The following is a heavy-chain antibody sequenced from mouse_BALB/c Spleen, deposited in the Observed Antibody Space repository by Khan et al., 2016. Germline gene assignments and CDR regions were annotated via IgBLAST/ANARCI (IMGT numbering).Heavy chain of an antibody. CDR2: IRNKANGYTT. D-gene: IGHD1-2*01. CDR1: GFTFTDYY. Sequence: EVELVESGGGLVQPGGSLRLSCATSGFTFTDYYMSWVRQPPGKALEWLGFIRNKANGYTTEYSASVKGRFTISRDNSQSILYLQMNTLRAEDSATYYCARGYYGYGGCAYWGQGTLVTVSA. J-gene: IGHJ3*01. V-gene: IGHV7-3*02. CDR3: ARGYYGYGGCAY.